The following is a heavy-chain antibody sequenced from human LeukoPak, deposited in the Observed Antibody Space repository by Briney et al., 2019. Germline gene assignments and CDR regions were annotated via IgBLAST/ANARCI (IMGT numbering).Heavy chain of an antibody. CDR2: ISGSGGSI. D-gene: IGHD2-15*01. V-gene: IGHV3-48*03. Sequence: GGSLRLSCEAAGFTFSSFEMNWVRQAPGKGLEWISCISGSGGSIYYADSVKGRFTISRDNAKSSLSLQMNSVRAEDTAVYYCARLSRVVANYGLDVWGQGTTVTVSS. J-gene: IGHJ6*02. CDR1: GFTFSSFE. CDR3: ARLSRVVANYGLDV.